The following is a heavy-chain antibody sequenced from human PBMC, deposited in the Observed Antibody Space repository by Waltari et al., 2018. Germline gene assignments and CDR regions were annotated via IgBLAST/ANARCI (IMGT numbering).Heavy chain of an antibody. CDR1: GGSISSYY. CDR2: IYYSGST. Sequence: QVQLQESGPGLVKPSETLSLTCTDSGGSISSYYSSWIRQPPGKGLEWIGYIYYSGSTNYNPSLKSRVTISVDTSKNQFSLKLSSVTAADTAVYYCASRGSYYDFDYWGQGTLVTVSS. J-gene: IGHJ4*02. V-gene: IGHV4-59*01. D-gene: IGHD1-26*01. CDR3: ASRGSYYDFDY.